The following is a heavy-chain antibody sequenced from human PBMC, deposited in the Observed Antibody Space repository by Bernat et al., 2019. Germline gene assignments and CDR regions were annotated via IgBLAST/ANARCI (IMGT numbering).Heavy chain of an antibody. Sequence: EVQLLESGGGLVQPGGSLRLSCAASGFTLSTYAMSWVRQAPGRGLEWVSGLTGRGGSTYDADSVKGRFTISRDNSKNTLYLQMNSLRAEDTAVYYCAKGPTTLTTYYNYYGMDVWGQGTTVTVAS. CDR2: LTGRGGST. CDR3: AKGPTTLTTYYNYYGMDV. D-gene: IGHD4-17*01. CDR1: GFTLSTYA. V-gene: IGHV3-23*01. J-gene: IGHJ6*02.